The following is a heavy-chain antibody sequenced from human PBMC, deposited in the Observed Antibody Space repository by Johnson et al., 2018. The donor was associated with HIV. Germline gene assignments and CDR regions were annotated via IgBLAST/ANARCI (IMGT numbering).Heavy chain of an antibody. V-gene: IGHV3-66*01. CDR1: GFTVSSNY. J-gene: IGHJ3*02. Sequence: LQLVESGGGVVQPGGSLRLSCAAPGFTVSSNYMSWVRQAPGKGLAWVSVIYSGDRTYSAVSVKGRFTISRDSSKNTLFLQMNSLRVEDTAIYYCAGRSSAWYEDAFDIWGQGTMVAVSS. CDR3: AGRSSAWYEDAFDI. D-gene: IGHD6-19*01. CDR2: IYSGDRT.